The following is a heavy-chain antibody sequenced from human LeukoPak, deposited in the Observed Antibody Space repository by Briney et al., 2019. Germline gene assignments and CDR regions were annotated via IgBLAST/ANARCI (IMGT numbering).Heavy chain of an antibody. Sequence: SGTLSLTCAVSGGSISSSNWWSWVRQPPGKGLEWIGEIYHSGSTNYNPSLKSRVTISVDKSKNQFSLKLSSVTAADTAVYYCARVRIAVDEVYFDYWGQGTLATVSS. D-gene: IGHD6-19*01. J-gene: IGHJ4*02. V-gene: IGHV4-4*02. CDR3: ARVRIAVDEVYFDY. CDR2: IYHSGST. CDR1: GGSISSSNW.